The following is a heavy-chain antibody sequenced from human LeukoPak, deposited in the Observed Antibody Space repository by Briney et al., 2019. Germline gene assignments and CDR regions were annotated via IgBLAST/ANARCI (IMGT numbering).Heavy chain of an antibody. CDR1: GGSISSYY. Sequence: SETLSLTCTVSGGSISSYYWSWIRQPPGKGLEWIGYIYYSGSTNYNPSLQSRVTISVDTSKNQFSLKLSSVTAADTAVYYCARDTRTTVTSLRVGFDLWGRGTLVTVSS. V-gene: IGHV4-59*01. D-gene: IGHD4-17*01. J-gene: IGHJ2*01. CDR2: IYYSGST. CDR3: ARDTRTTVTSLRVGFDL.